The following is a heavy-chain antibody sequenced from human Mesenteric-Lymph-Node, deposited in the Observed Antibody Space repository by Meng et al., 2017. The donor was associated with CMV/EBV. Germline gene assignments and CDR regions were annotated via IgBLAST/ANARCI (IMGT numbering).Heavy chain of an antibody. CDR2: IKQDGSEK. J-gene: IGHJ6*02. Sequence: GGSLRLSCAASGFTFSSYWMSWVRQAPGKGLEWVANIKQDGSEKYYVDSVKGRFTISRDNAKNSLYLQMNSLRAEDTAVYYCARVSGYYDFWSGYHYYGMDVWGQGTTVTVSS. V-gene: IGHV3-7*01. CDR3: ARVSGYYDFWSGYHYYGMDV. D-gene: IGHD3-3*01. CDR1: GFTFSSYW.